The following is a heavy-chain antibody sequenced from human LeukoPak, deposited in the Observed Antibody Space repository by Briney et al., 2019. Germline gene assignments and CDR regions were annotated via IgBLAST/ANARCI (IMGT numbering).Heavy chain of an antibody. J-gene: IGHJ3*02. CDR3: ARGGRGSWIQLWLPGASDI. D-gene: IGHD5-18*01. Sequence: SETLSLTCTVSGGSISSYYWSWIRQPPGKGLEWIGYIYYSGSTNYNPSLKSRVTISVDTSKNQFSLKLSSVTAADTAVYYCARGGRGSWIQLWLPGASDIWGQGTMVTVSS. V-gene: IGHV4-59*01. CDR2: IYYSGST. CDR1: GGSISSYY.